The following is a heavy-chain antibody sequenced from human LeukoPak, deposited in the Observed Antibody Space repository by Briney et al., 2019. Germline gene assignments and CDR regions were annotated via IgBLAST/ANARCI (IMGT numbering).Heavy chain of an antibody. D-gene: IGHD6-19*01. V-gene: IGHV3-30-3*01. J-gene: IGHJ3*01. CDR3: ARDLASSGWWTNAFDL. CDR1: GFTLSIYA. Sequence: PGGSLRLSCEASGFTLSIYAMLWVRQAPGKGLEWVAVISYDGTEKYFSDSVKGRFTISRDNSKNTLHLQMSSLRGADTAAYFCARDLASSGWWTNAFDLWGQGTMVTVSS. CDR2: ISYDGTEK.